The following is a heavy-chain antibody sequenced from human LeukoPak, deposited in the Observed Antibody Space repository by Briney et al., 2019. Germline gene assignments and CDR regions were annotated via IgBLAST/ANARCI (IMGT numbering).Heavy chain of an antibody. J-gene: IGHJ4*02. CDR1: GGSISSGGYY. D-gene: IGHD5-18*01. CDR3: ARERSGYSYGFKAFFDY. CDR2: IYYSGST. V-gene: IGHV4-31*03. Sequence: SQTLSLTCTVSGGSISSGGYYWSWIRQHPGKGLEWIGYIYYSGSTYYNPSLKSRVTISVDTSKNQFSLKLSSVTAADTAVYYCARERSGYSYGFKAFFDYGGQGPLVTVSS.